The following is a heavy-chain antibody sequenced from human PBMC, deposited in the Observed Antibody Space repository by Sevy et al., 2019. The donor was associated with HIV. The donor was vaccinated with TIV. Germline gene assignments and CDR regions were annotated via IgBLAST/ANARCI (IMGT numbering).Heavy chain of an antibody. J-gene: IGHJ5*02. CDR3: AKEALWGFDP. V-gene: IGHV3-23*01. CDR1: GFIFNTYA. D-gene: IGHD3-16*01. Sequence: GGSLRLSCSASGFIFNTYAMTWVRQAPGKGLDWVSTISPSGGSTYYADSVRGRFSISRDNSKNTVYLEMNSLRAEETDVYYCAKEALWGFDPWGQGTLVTVSS. CDR2: ISPSGGST.